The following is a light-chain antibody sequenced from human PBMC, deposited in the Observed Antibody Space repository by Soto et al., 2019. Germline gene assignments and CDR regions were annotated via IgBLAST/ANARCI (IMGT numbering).Light chain of an antibody. CDR2: EVT. Sequence: QSALTQPASVSGSPGQSITISCTGTSTDVGGYSYVSWYQHHPGKAPKLIIYEVTNRPSGISNRFSGSKSGNAASLTISGLQAEDEGDYYCSSYTSPPPPVLFGGGTKLTVL. V-gene: IGLV2-14*01. CDR3: SSYTSPPPPVL. J-gene: IGLJ2*01. CDR1: STDVGGYSY.